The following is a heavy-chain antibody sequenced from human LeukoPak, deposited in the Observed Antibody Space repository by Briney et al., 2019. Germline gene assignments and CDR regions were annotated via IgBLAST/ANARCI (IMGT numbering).Heavy chain of an antibody. CDR2: IYYSGTT. J-gene: IGHJ5*02. V-gene: IGHV4-59*05. CDR3: ARVAAARTRWFDP. Sequence: PSETLSLTCTVSGGSISSYYWSWIRQPPGKGLEWIGSIYYSGTTYYNPSLKSRVTISVDTSKNQFSLKLSSVIAADTAVYYCARVAAARTRWFDPWGQGTLVTVSS. D-gene: IGHD6-13*01. CDR1: GGSISSYY.